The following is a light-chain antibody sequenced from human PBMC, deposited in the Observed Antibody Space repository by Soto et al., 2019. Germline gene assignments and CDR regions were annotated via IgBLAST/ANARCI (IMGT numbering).Light chain of an antibody. V-gene: IGLV2-8*01. CDR2: GVT. CDR3: YSYAGRNIWV. CDR1: GSDIGAYNF. Sequence: QSVLAQPPSASGSPGQSVTISCTGSGSDIGAYNFVSWYQQHPGKAPKLMIFGVTERPSGVPDRFSGSKSGNTASLTVSGLQADDEAVYYCYSYAGRNIWVFGGGTNVTVL. J-gene: IGLJ3*02.